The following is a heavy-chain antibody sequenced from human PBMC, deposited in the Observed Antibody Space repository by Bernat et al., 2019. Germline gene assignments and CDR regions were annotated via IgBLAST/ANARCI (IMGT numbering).Heavy chain of an antibody. CDR2: VSYDGSNK. Sequence: QVQLVESGGGVVQPGRSLRLSCAVSGFTFNSYGMHWVRQAAGKGLEWVAVVSYDGSNKYSGDSVKGRFTISSDNSKNTLYLKMTSLRAEDTAVYYCAKDLGGYLTHDDYWGQGTLVTVSS. D-gene: IGHD5-18*01. J-gene: IGHJ4*02. CDR3: AKDLGGYLTHDDY. CDR1: GFTFNSYG. V-gene: IGHV3-30*18.